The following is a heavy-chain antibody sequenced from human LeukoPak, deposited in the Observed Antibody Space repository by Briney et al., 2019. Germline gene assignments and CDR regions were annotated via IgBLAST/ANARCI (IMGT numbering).Heavy chain of an antibody. CDR3: ARDGWGYFLLFDY. CDR2: ISWDGGST. J-gene: IGHJ4*02. CDR1: GFTFDDYA. V-gene: IGHV3-43D*03. D-gene: IGHD3-9*01. Sequence: PGGSLRLSCAASGFTFDDYAMHWVRQAPGKGLEWVSLISWDGGSTYYADSVKGRFTISRDNSKNSLYLQMNSLRAEDTAVYYCARDGWGYFLLFDYWGQGTLVTVSS.